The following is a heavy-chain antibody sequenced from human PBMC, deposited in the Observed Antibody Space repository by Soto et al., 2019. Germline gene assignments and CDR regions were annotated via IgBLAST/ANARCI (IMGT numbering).Heavy chain of an antibody. Sequence: PGGSLRLSCVASGVTFSSYAMNWVRQAPGKGLEWVSAVSKSGLDTNYADFVKGRFTISRDNSKNTLFLQMNGLRAEDTAVYFCVRGYHYFDNCGQGTLVTVSS. J-gene: IGHJ4*02. D-gene: IGHD5-12*01. CDR1: GVTFSSYA. V-gene: IGHV3-23*01. CDR3: VRGYHYFDN. CDR2: VSKSGLDT.